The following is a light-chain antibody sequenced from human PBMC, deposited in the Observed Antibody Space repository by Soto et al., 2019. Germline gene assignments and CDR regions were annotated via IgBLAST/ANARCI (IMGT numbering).Light chain of an antibody. CDR2: GNN. J-gene: IGLJ2*01. CDR3: AAWDDSLNGVV. V-gene: IGLV1-44*01. Sequence: QSVLTQPPSASGTPGQRVTIFCSGSTSNIGRNTVNWYQQLPGTAPKLLIFGNNQRPSGVPDRFSGSKSGTSASLAISGLQSEDETDYYCAAWDDSLNGVVFGGGTKVTVL. CDR1: TSNIGRNT.